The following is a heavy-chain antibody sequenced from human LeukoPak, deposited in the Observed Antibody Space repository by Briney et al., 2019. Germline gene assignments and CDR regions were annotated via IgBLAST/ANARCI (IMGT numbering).Heavy chain of an antibody. D-gene: IGHD2-2*02. CDR1: GFTFSSYW. CDR3: ARDYCSSTSCYTIGSDY. CDR2: IKQDGSEK. V-gene: IGHV3-7*01. J-gene: IGHJ4*02. Sequence: GGSLRLSCAASGFTFSSYWMSWVRQAPGKGLEWVANIKQDGSEKYYVDSVKGRFTISRDNAKNSLYLQMNSLRAEDTAVYYCARDYCSSTSCYTIGSDYWGQGTLVTVSS.